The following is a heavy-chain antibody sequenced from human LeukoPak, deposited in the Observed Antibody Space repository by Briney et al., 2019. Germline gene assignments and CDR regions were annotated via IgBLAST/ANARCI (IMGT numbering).Heavy chain of an antibody. CDR1: GGSFSGYY. J-gene: IGHJ4*02. D-gene: IGHD6-13*01. Sequence: PSETLSLTCAVYGGSFSGYYWSWIRQPPGKGLEWIGEINHSGSTNYNPSLKSRVTISVDTSKNQFSLKLSSVTAADTAVYYCARALGIAAAGVYYFDYWGQGTLVTVSS. CDR3: ARALGIAAAGVYYFDY. V-gene: IGHV4-34*01. CDR2: INHSGST.